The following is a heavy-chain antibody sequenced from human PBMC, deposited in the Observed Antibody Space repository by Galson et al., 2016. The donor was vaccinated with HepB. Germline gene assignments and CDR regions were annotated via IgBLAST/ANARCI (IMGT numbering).Heavy chain of an antibody. CDR3: AKDWGFWNYDSSGTLDY. V-gene: IGHV3-23*01. Sequence: SLRLSCAASGFTFSSYAMSWVRQAPGKGLEWVSAISGSGVRTYYADSVKGRFTISRDNSKNTLYLQMNSLRAEDTAVYFCAKDWGFWNYDSSGTLDYWGQGTLVTVSS. J-gene: IGHJ4*02. CDR2: ISGSGVRT. D-gene: IGHD3-22*01. CDR1: GFTFSSYA.